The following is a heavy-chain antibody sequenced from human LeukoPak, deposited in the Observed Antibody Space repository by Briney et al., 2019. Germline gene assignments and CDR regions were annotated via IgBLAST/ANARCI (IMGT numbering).Heavy chain of an antibody. Sequence: TGGSLRLSCAASGFTFSNYWMDWDRQAPGQGLVWVSRIKTDGTITGYADAVKGRFTISGDNAKNTVYLQMNNLRTEDTAVYYCIRDRTVITLFDYWGQGSLVTVSS. D-gene: IGHD4-23*01. CDR3: IRDRTVITLFDY. J-gene: IGHJ4*02. V-gene: IGHV3-74*01. CDR1: GFTFSNYW. CDR2: IKTDGTIT.